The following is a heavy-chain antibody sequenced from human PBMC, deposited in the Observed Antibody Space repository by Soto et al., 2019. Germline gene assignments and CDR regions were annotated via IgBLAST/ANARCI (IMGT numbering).Heavy chain of an antibody. CDR2: ISGSGGST. D-gene: IGHD6-19*01. V-gene: IGHV3-23*01. CDR3: AKGGWKQWLVPNAFDI. CDR1: GIIFNGFA. Sequence: TGGSLRLSCAASGIIFNGFAMSWVRQAPGKGLEWVSAISGSGGSTYYADSVKGRFTISRDNSKNTLYLQMNSLRAEDTAVYYCAKGGWKQWLVPNAFDIWGQGTMVTVSS. J-gene: IGHJ3*02.